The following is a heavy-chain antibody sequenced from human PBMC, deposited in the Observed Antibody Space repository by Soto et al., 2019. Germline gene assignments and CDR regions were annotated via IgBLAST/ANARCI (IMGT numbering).Heavy chain of an antibody. CDR1: GGSISSSSYY. V-gene: IGHV4-39*01. Sequence: SETLSLTCTVSGGSISSSSYYWGWIRQPPGKGLEWIGSINYSGSTYYNPSLKSRVTIPVDTSKNQFSLKLSPVTAADTAVYYCARQQLTIFGVGNFDYWGQGTLVTVSS. CDR2: INYSGST. CDR3: ARQQLTIFGVGNFDY. J-gene: IGHJ4*02. D-gene: IGHD3-3*01.